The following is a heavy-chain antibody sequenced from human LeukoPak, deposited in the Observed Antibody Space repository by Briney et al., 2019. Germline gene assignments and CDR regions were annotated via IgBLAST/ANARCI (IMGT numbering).Heavy chain of an antibody. D-gene: IGHD6-13*01. CDR1: GFTFDDYA. CDR2: ISWNSGSI. Sequence: GRSLRLSCAASGFTFDDYAMHWVRQAPGKGLEWVSGISWNSGSIGYADSVKGRFTISRDHAKNSLYLQMNSLRAEDTALYYCAKDIFYSSSWFDYWGQGTLVTVSS. V-gene: IGHV3-9*01. J-gene: IGHJ4*02. CDR3: AKDIFYSSSWFDY.